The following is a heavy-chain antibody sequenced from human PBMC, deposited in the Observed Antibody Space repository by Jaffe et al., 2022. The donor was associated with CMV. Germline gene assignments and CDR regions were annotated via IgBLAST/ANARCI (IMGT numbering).Heavy chain of an antibody. D-gene: IGHD2-21*01. CDR2: IDPSDSYT. Sequence: EVQLVQSGAEVKKPGESLRISCKGSGYSFTSYWISWVRQMPGKGLEWMGRIDPSDSYTNYSPSFQGHVTISADKSISTAYLQWSSLKASDTAMYYCASRTSRDGYDKGYYYMDVWGKGTTVTVSS. J-gene: IGHJ6*03. CDR1: GYSFTSYW. CDR3: ASRTSRDGYDKGYYYMDV. V-gene: IGHV5-10-1*03.